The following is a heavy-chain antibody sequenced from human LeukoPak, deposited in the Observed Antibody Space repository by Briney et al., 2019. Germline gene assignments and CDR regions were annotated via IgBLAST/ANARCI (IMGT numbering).Heavy chain of an antibody. CDR3: ARHRCSSTSCSFDP. V-gene: IGHV4-4*02. Sequence: PSGTLSLTCAVSGGSISSSNWWSWVRQPPGKGLEWIGEIYHSGSTYYNPSLKSRVTISVDTSKNQFSLKLSSVTAADTAVYYCARHRCSSTSCSFDPWGQGTLVTVSS. CDR1: GGSISSSNW. CDR2: IYHSGST. J-gene: IGHJ5*02. D-gene: IGHD2-2*01.